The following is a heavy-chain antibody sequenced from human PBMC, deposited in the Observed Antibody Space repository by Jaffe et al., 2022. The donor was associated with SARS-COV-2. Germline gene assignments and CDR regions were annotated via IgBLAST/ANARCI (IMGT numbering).Heavy chain of an antibody. CDR1: GDSVSRNNAA. D-gene: IGHD6-19*01. CDR2: TYYRSKWYN. CDR3: ARGSGGWYEATFDY. J-gene: IGHJ4*02. Sequence: QVQLQQSGPGLVKPSQTLSLTCAISGDSVSRNNAAWNWIRQSPSRGLEWLGRTYYRSKWYNDYAVSVKGRIAINPDTSKNQFSLQLNSVTPEDTAVYYCARGSGGWYEATFDYWGQGTLVSVSS. V-gene: IGHV6-1*01.